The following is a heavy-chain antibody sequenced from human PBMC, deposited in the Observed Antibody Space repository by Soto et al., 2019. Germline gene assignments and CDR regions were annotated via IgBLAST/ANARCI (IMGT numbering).Heavy chain of an antibody. J-gene: IGHJ4*02. D-gene: IGHD6-13*01. Sequence: QITWKESGPTLVKPTQTLTLTYTFSGFSLSSHGLGVGWIRQPPEMAQEWLALIYWDDDKRYSPSLRSRLTITGDTSKNQVVLTLTNMDPVDTATYYCVHRSGMGGNSWLPGHWGQGTLVTVSS. CDR2: IYWDDDK. CDR3: VHRSGMGGNSWLPGH. CDR1: GFSLSSHGLG. V-gene: IGHV2-5*02.